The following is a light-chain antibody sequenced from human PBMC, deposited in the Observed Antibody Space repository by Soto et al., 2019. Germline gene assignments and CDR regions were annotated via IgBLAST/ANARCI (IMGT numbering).Light chain of an antibody. CDR1: SSDVGGYKY. CDR3: SSYTSSSTLGV. Sequence: QSALTQPASVSGSPGQSITISCTGTSSDVGGYKYVSWYQQHPGKAPKLTIFDVSNRPSGVSNRFSGSKSGNTASLTISGLQAEDVADYYCSSYTSSSTLGVFGTGTKLTVL. V-gene: IGLV2-14*01. J-gene: IGLJ1*01. CDR2: DVS.